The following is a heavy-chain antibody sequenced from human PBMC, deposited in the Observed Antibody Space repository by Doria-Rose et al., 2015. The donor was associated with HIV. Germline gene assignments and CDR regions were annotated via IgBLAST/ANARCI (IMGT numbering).Heavy chain of an antibody. CDR1: GYIFTNYW. J-gene: IGHJ4*02. V-gene: IGHV5-51*01. Sequence: SGYIFTNYWFGWVRQMPGKGLEWMGIIYPGDSDTRYSPSFQGQVAFSADKSISTAYLQWSSLKASDTAMYYCAGLGNYDSGSTFDYWGQGTLVTVSS. D-gene: IGHD3-10*01. CDR2: IYPGDSDT. CDR3: AGLGNYDSGSTFDY.